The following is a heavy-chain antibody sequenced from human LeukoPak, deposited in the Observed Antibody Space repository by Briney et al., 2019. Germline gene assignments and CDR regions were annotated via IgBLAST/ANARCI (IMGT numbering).Heavy chain of an antibody. V-gene: IGHV3-21*01. Sequence: GGSLRLSCAASGFTFSSYSMNWVRQAPGKGLEWVSSISSSSSYIYYADSVKGRFAISRDNAKKSLYLQMNSLGAEDTAVYYCARDSRGVCFDYWGRGTLVTVSS. J-gene: IGHJ4*02. CDR3: ARDSRGVCFDY. CDR2: ISSSSSYI. CDR1: GFTFSSYS. D-gene: IGHD3-10*01.